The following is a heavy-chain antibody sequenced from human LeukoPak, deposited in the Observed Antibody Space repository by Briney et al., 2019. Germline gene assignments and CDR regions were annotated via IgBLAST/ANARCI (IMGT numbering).Heavy chain of an antibody. CDR2: IYSGGST. V-gene: IGHV3-53*01. D-gene: IGHD1-26*01. Sequence: GGSLRLSCAASGFTVSSNYMSWVRQAPGKGLEWVSVIYSGGSTYYADSVKGRFTISRDNSKSTLYLQMNSLRAEDTAVYYCARDLRGSGSYRDAFDIWGQGTMVTVSS. J-gene: IGHJ3*02. CDR3: ARDLRGSGSYRDAFDI. CDR1: GFTVSSNY.